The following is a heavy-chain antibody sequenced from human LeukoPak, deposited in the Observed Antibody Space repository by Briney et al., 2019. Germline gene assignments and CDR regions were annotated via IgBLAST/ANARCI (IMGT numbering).Heavy chain of an antibody. CDR3: ARGITYYYDSSADNDY. CDR1: GFTFSSYW. D-gene: IGHD3-22*01. CDR2: IKPDGSLI. Sequence: GGSLRLSCAASGFTFSSYWMTWVRQGPGKGLEWVANIKPDGSLIYYVDSVKGRFTISRDNAKNSLYLQMNSLRAEDTAVYYCARGITYYYDSSADNDYWGQGTLVTVSS. V-gene: IGHV3-7*01. J-gene: IGHJ4*02.